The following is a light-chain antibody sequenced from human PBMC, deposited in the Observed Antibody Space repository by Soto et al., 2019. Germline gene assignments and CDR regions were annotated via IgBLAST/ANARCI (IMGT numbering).Light chain of an antibody. Sequence: IVMTQSPDALSVSRGERATLSCRASQSLRTKSACYQQKPGQAPRLLIHEASTRATGIPARFSGSGSGTEFNLNISSLQSEDFEVYYCQPYNNWPQTFGQGAQVDIK. V-gene: IGKV3-15*01. CDR1: QSLRTK. CDR3: QPYNNWPQT. J-gene: IGKJ1*01. CDR2: EAS.